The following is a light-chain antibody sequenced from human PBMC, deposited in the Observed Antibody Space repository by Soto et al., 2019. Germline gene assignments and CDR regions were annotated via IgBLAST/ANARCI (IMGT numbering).Light chain of an antibody. CDR1: SSDVGAYNY. Sequence: QSALTQPASVSGSPGQTITISCTGTSSDVGAYNYVSWYQQYPGKAPKLMIYGVTNRPPGVSNRFSGSKTGNTASLTISGLQAEDEADYYCFSHRGGDSHVFGTGTKVTGL. J-gene: IGLJ1*01. V-gene: IGLV2-14*01. CDR3: FSHRGGDSHV. CDR2: GVT.